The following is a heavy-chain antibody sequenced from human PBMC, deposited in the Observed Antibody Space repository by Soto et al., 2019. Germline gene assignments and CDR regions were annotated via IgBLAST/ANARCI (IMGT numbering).Heavy chain of an antibody. CDR2: VSYDVSHK. J-gene: IGHJ6*02. D-gene: IGHD3-10*01. V-gene: IGHV3-30-3*01. Sequence: ESVGGVVQPGGSLRLSCVASGISFSNSAIHWVRQAPGKGLQWVAVVSYDVSHKYYADSVKGRFTISRDNSENTVSLQMNRLRAEDSAIYYCARQSTGAVSDDNYYYYGLDVWGQGTTVTVSS. CDR1: GISFSNSA. CDR3: ARQSTGAVSDDNYYYYGLDV.